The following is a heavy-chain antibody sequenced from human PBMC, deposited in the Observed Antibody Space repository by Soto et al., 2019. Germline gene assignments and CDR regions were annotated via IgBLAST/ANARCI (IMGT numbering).Heavy chain of an antibody. Sequence: GGSLRLSCAASGFTFSSYGMHWVRQAPGKGLEWVAVISYDGSNKYYADSVKGRFTISRDNSKNTLYLQMNSLRAEDTAVYYCAKLVVGTGTIPIDYWGQGTLVTVSS. CDR2: ISYDGSNK. CDR1: GFTFSSYG. CDR3: AKLVVGTGTIPIDY. V-gene: IGHV3-30*18. J-gene: IGHJ4*02. D-gene: IGHD1-7*01.